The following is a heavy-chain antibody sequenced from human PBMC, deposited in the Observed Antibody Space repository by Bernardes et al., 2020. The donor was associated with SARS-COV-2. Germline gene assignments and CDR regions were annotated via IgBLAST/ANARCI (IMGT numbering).Heavy chain of an antibody. CDR3: TRHSRDDALDI. CDR2: VHYSGRA. Sequence: SEPLSLTCTVSGGSVNTGSYFWTWIRQAPGKNPECIGYVHYSGRANYNPSLKSRVYISIDTSRNEFYLKLVSLTASDTAVYFCTRHSRDDALDIWGQGTMVTVSS. D-gene: IGHD1-1*01. J-gene: IGHJ3*02. CDR1: GGSVNTGSYF. V-gene: IGHV4-61*01.